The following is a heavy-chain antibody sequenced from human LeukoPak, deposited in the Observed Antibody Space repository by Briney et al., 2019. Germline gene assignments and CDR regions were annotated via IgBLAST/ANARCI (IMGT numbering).Heavy chain of an antibody. CDR2: INHSGST. Sequence: SETLSLTCAVYGGSFSGYYWSWIRQPPGKGLEWIGEINHSGSTNYNPSLKSRVTISVDTSKNQFSLKLSSVTAADTAVYYCARDSGGSYYDYWGQGTLVTVSS. J-gene: IGHJ4*02. V-gene: IGHV4-34*01. D-gene: IGHD1-26*01. CDR1: GGSFSGYY. CDR3: ARDSGGSYYDY.